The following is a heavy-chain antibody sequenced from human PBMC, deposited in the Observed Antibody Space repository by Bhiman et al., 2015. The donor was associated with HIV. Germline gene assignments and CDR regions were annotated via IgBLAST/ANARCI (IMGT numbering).Heavy chain of an antibody. CDR2: ISTSGSTI. V-gene: IGHV3-11*04. CDR1: GFTFSDYY. CDR3: TRAPNHYYYMDV. J-gene: IGHJ6*03. Sequence: QVQLVESGGGLVKPGGSLRLSCAASGFTFSDYYMSWIRQAPGKGLEWVSYISTSGSTIYYADSVKGRFTISRDNAKNSLYLQMNSLRGDDTAVYFCTRAPNHYYYMDVWGKGTTVTVSS.